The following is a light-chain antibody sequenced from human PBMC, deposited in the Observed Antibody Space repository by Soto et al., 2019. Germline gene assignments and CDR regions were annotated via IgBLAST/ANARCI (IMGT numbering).Light chain of an antibody. CDR2: AAS. J-gene: IGKJ1*01. CDR1: QGISSY. CDR3: QQYYSYPWT. V-gene: IGKV1-8*01. Sequence: AIRMTQSPSSFSASTGDRVTITCRASQGISSYLAWYQQKPGKAPKLLIYAASTLQSGVPSRFSGSGSGTDFTLTISCLQSEDFATYYCQQYYSYPWTFGQGPKVEIK.